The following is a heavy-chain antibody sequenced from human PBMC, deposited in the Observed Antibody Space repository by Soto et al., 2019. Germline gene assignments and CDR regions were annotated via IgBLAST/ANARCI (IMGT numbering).Heavy chain of an antibody. Sequence: QLQLVQSGAEVKKTGSSVKVSCKASGYTFTYRYLHWVRQAPGQALEWMGWITPFNGNTNYAQKFQDRVTITRDRSMSTAYMELRSLRSEDTAMYYCALYYYDSSGDRDAFDIWGQGTMVTVSS. D-gene: IGHD3-22*01. CDR2: ITPFNGNT. J-gene: IGHJ3*02. CDR1: GYTFTYRY. V-gene: IGHV1-45*02. CDR3: ALYYYDSSGDRDAFDI.